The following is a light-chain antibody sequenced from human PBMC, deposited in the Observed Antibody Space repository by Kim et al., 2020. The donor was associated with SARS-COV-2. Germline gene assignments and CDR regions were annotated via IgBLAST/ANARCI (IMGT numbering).Light chain of an antibody. CDR3: QSYDNNLRAWV. J-gene: IGLJ3*02. V-gene: IGLV1-40*01. CDR1: GSAIGAGFA. CDR2: DNT. Sequence: QSVLTQPPSVSGAPGQSVTISCTGSGSAIGAGFAVHWYQQRPGTAPKLLIYDNTNRPSGVPGRFSGSKSRISASLAITGLQSEDEADYYCQSYDNNLRAWVFGGGTQLTVL.